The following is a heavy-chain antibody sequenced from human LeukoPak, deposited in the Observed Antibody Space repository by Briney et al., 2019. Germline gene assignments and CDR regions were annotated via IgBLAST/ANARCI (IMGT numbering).Heavy chain of an antibody. Sequence: GGSLRLSCAASGFTVSSKYMSWVRQAPGKGLEWVSVIYSGGSTYHADSVQGRFTISRHSSKNTLYLQLNSLKPEGPGLYYCAKAGDPATGDYWGQGTLVTVSS. J-gene: IGHJ4*02. D-gene: IGHD7-27*01. V-gene: IGHV3-53*01. CDR2: IYSGGST. CDR3: AKAGDPATGDY. CDR1: GFTVSSKY.